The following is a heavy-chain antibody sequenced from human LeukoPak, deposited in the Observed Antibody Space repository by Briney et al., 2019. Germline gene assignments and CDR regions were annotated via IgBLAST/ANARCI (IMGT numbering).Heavy chain of an antibody. Sequence: GGSRRLSCAGSGLTFSSNALSWVRQAPGKGLEWVSAISTSGGNTYYADSVRGRFTISRDNSKNTLYLQMNTLRAEDTAVYYCATTKQARRYFDYWGQGTLVTVSS. CDR2: ISTSGGNT. J-gene: IGHJ4*02. CDR1: GLTFSSNA. D-gene: IGHD1-1*01. CDR3: ATTKQARRYFDY. V-gene: IGHV3-23*01.